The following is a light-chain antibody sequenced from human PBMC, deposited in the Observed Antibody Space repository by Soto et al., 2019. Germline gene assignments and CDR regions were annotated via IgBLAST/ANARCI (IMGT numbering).Light chain of an antibody. CDR1: ENVDRY. CDR2: AAS. V-gene: IGKV1-39*01. J-gene: IGKJ1*01. Sequence: DLQVTQSPSSLSSSVGDRVTITCRASENVDRYVNWYQQIPGKAPSLLISAASTLQSGVPSRFRGSGSVTSFTLTIDSLQPEDFAVYYCQQTYSTPPTFGQGTKVEVK. CDR3: QQTYSTPPT.